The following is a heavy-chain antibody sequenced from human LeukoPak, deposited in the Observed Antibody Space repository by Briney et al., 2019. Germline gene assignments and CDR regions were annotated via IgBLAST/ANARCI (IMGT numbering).Heavy chain of an antibody. CDR1: GGTFSSYA. D-gene: IGHD1-20*01. V-gene: IGHV1-69*04. Sequence: SVKVSCKASGGTFSSYAISWVRQAPGQGLEWMGRIIPILGIANYAQKFQGRVTITVDKSTSTAYMELSSLRSEDTAVYYCATLTGIGSYVYWGQGTLVTVSS. CDR2: IIPILGIA. CDR3: ATLTGIGSYVY. J-gene: IGHJ4*02.